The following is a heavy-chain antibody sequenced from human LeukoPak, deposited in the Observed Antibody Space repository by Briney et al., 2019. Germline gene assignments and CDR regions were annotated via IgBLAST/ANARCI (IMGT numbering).Heavy chain of an antibody. CDR1: GGSFSSYY. V-gene: IGHV4-59*01. Sequence: SETLSLTCTVSGGSFSSYYWSWIRQPPGKGLEWIGYIYYSGNTNYNPSLKSRVTISVDTSKNQFSLKLSSVTAADTAVYYCARAHSIAVAADTLDYWGQGTLVTVSS. CDR3: ARAHSIAVAADTLDY. J-gene: IGHJ4*02. CDR2: IYYSGNT. D-gene: IGHD6-19*01.